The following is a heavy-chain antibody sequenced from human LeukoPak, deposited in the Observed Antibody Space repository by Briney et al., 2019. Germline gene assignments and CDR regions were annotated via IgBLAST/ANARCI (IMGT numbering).Heavy chain of an antibody. J-gene: IGHJ6*02. D-gene: IGHD3-10*01. CDR1: GYTFTSYY. V-gene: IGHV1-46*01. CDR3: ARDSPIYYYGSGSSRTYGMDV. Sequence: ASVKVSFKASGYTFTSYYMHWVRQAPGQGLEWMGLINPSGGSTSYAQKFQGRVTMTRDTSTSTVYMELSSLRSEDTTVYYCARDSPIYYYGSGSSRTYGMDVWGQGTTVTVSS. CDR2: INPSGGST.